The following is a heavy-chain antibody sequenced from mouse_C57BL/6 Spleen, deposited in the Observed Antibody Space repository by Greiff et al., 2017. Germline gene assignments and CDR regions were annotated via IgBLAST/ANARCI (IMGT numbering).Heavy chain of an antibody. D-gene: IGHD1-1*01. CDR2: IRSKSNNYAT. Sequence: EVQGVESGGGLVQPKGSLKLSCAASGFSFNTYAMNWVRQAPGKGLEWVARIRSKSNNYATYYADSVKDRFTISRDDSESMLYLQMNNLETEDTAMYYCVRDGSSYVPFDYWGQGTTLTVSS. CDR1: GFSFNTYA. CDR3: VRDGSSYVPFDY. V-gene: IGHV10-1*01. J-gene: IGHJ2*01.